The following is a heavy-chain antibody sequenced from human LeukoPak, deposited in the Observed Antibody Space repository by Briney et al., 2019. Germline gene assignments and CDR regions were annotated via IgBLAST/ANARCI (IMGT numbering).Heavy chain of an antibody. CDR2: IYYSGST. CDR3: ARANSYDSSGHYYEFGY. D-gene: IGHD3-22*01. V-gene: IGHV4-39*07. J-gene: IGHJ4*02. Sequence: PSKTLSLTCTVPGGSISSSSYYWGWIRQPPGKGLEWIGSIYYSGSTYYNPSLKSRVTISVDTSKNQFSLKLSSVTAADTAFYYCARANSYDSSGHYYEFGYWGQGTLVTVSS. CDR1: GGSISSSSYY.